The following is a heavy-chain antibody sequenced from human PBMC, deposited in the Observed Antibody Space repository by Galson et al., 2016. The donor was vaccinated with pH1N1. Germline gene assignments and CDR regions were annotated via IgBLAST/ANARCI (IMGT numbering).Heavy chain of an antibody. Sequence: QSGAEVKQPGESLKISCEGSGYIFTNYWIGWVRQMPGKGLELMGIIYPGDSDTRYSPSFQGRVTISVDKSINIAYLQWSNLKASDTAIYYCARKRGGYNRDLHFYYSSYMDVWAQGTAVTVS. CDR3: ARKRGGYNRDLHFYYSSYMDV. CDR1: GYIFTNYW. V-gene: IGHV5-51*01. D-gene: IGHD1-14*01. J-gene: IGHJ6*03. CDR2: IYPGDSDT.